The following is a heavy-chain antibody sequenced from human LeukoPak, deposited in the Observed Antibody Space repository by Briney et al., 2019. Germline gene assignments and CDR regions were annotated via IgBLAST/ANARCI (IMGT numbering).Heavy chain of an antibody. Sequence: GASVKVSCKASGYIFTSYYIHWVRQAPGQGLEWMGVINPSGDTTTYAQKFQGRVTTTRDMSTSTVYMELSSLRSEDTAVYYCAGSFYDLLVYFDYWGQGTLVTVSS. CDR2: INPSGDTT. V-gene: IGHV1-46*01. CDR3: AGSFYDLLVYFDY. CDR1: GYIFTSYY. D-gene: IGHD5/OR15-5a*01. J-gene: IGHJ4*02.